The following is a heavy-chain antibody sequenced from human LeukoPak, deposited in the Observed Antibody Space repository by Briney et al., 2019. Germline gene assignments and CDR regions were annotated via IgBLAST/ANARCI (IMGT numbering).Heavy chain of an antibody. CDR1: GDSISSSSYY. D-gene: IGHD3-10*01. Sequence: SETLSLTCTVSGDSISSSSYYWGWIRQPPGKGLEWIGSISYSGNTYYNPSLKSRVTISVDTSRNQFSLKLSSVTAADTAVYYCARNRWVVRGVIITGLDYWGQGTLVTVSS. J-gene: IGHJ4*02. CDR3: ARNRWVVRGVIITGLDY. V-gene: IGHV4-39*07. CDR2: ISYSGNT.